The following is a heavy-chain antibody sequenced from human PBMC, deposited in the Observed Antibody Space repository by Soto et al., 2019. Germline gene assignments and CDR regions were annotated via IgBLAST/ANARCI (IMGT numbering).Heavy chain of an antibody. J-gene: IGHJ6*02. Sequence: ASVKVSCKASGYTFTGYYMHWVRQAPGQGLEWMGWINPNSGGTNYAQKFQGWVTMTRDTSISTAYMELRSLRSDDTAVYYCARRYCSGGSCWVGYYYYGMDVWGQGTTVTVSS. CDR2: INPNSGGT. CDR1: GYTFTGYY. V-gene: IGHV1-2*04. D-gene: IGHD2-15*01. CDR3: ARRYCSGGSCWVGYYYYGMDV.